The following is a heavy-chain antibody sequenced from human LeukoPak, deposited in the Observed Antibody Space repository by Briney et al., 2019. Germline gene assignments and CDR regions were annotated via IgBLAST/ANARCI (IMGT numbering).Heavy chain of an antibody. V-gene: IGHV1-69*04. Sequence: ASVKVSSKASGGTFTIYAISWVRQAPGQGREWMGRIIPILGVANYAQKFQGRVTITADKSTSTAYMELSSLRSEDTAVYYCARLEQQLVLELANGDDYWGQGTLVTVSS. D-gene: IGHD6-13*01. CDR3: ARLEQQLVLELANGDDY. CDR2: IIPILGVA. CDR1: GGTFTIYA. J-gene: IGHJ4*02.